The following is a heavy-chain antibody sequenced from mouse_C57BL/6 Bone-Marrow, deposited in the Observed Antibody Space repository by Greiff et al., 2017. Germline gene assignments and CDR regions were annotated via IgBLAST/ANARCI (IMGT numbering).Heavy chain of an antibody. J-gene: IGHJ3*01. CDR3: ARSYGSSYWFAY. D-gene: IGHD1-1*01. CDR1: GFTFSDYG. CDR2: ISSGSSTI. V-gene: IGHV5-17*01. Sequence: EVKLVESGGGLVKPGGSLKLSCAASGFTFSDYGMHWVRQAPEKGLEWVAYISSGSSTIYYADTVKGRFTISRENAKNTLFLQMTRLRSEDAAMYYCARSYGSSYWFAYWGQGTLVTVSA.